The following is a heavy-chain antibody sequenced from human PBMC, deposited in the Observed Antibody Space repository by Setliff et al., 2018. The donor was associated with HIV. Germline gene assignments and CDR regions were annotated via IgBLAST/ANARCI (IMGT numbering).Heavy chain of an antibody. D-gene: IGHD3-22*01. CDR2: IYHSGST. J-gene: IGHJ3*01. Sequence: PSETLSLTCAVYGGSFSGYYWGWIRQPPGKGLEWIGSIYHSGSTHYNPSLRSRVTISPQTSKNQFSLELTSVTAADTAVYYCARQGAGYYYDSSEYYTGNGFDFWGQGTLVTVSS. CDR3: ARQGAGYYYDSSEYYTGNGFDF. V-gene: IGHV4-34*01. CDR1: GGSFSGYY.